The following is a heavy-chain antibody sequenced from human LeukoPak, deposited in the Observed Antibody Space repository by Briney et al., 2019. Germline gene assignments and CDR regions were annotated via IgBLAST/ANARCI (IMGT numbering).Heavy chain of an antibody. D-gene: IGHD3-22*01. CDR3: ARDYDSSGYYQP. J-gene: IGHJ4*02. CDR2: ISSSSSYI. CDR1: GSTFSSYS. V-gene: IGHV3-21*01. Sequence: GGSLRLSCAASGSTFSSYSMNWVRQAPGKGLEWVSSISSSSSYIYYADSVKGRFTISRDNAKNSLYLQMNSLRAEDTAVYYCARDYDSSGYYQPWGQGTLVTVSS.